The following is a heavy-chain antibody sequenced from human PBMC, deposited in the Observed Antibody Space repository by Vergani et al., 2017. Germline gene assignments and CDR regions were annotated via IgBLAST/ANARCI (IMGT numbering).Heavy chain of an antibody. CDR3: ARDIAVAGTGY. CDR1: GFTFSSYS. Sequence: EVQLVESGGGLVQPGGSLRLSCAASGFTFSSYSMNWVRQAPGKGLEWVSYISSSSSTIYYADSVKGRFTISRDNAKNSLYLQMNSRRAEDTAVYYGARDIAVAGTGYWGQGTLVXVSS. CDR2: ISSSSSTI. J-gene: IGHJ4*02. V-gene: IGHV3-48*04. D-gene: IGHD6-19*01.